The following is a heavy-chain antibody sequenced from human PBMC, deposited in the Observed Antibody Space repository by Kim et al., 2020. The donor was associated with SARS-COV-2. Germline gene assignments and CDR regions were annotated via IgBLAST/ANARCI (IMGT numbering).Heavy chain of an antibody. J-gene: IGHJ6*04. CDR3: EHRLSPPYCSSTSCYTRSLEMDV. CDR2: IYWNDDK. D-gene: IGHD2-2*02. CDR1: GFSLSTSGVG. V-gene: IGHV2-5*01. Sequence: SGPTLVKPTQTLTLTCTFSGFSLSTSGVGVGWIRQPPGKALEWLALIYWNDDKRYSPSLKSRLTITKDTSKNQVVLTMTNMDPVDTATYYCEHRLSPPYCSSTSCYTRSLEMDVWGKGTTVTVSS.